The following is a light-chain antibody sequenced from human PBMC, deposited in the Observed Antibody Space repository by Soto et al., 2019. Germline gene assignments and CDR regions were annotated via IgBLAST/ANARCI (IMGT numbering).Light chain of an antibody. CDR1: QSVSSN. Sequence: EILLTQSPGTLSVSPGERATLSCRASQSVSSNLAWYQQKPGQAPRLLIYGASTRATGIPARFSGSGSGTEFTLTISSLQSEDFAVYYCQQYNNWPPITFGQGARLEIK. CDR3: QQYNNWPPIT. CDR2: GAS. V-gene: IGKV3-15*01. J-gene: IGKJ5*01.